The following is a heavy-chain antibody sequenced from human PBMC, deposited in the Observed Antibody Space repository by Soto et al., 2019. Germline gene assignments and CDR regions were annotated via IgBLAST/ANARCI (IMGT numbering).Heavy chain of an antibody. CDR1: GFTFTSSA. Sequence: ASVKVSCKASGFTFTSSAVQWVRQARGQRLEWIGWIVVGSGNTNYAQKFQERVTITRDMSTSTAYMELSSLRSEDTAVYYCAASRGNYYDSSGYPPGFDIWGQGTMVTVSS. CDR2: IVVGSGNT. CDR3: AASRGNYYDSSGYPPGFDI. D-gene: IGHD3-22*01. J-gene: IGHJ3*02. V-gene: IGHV1-58*01.